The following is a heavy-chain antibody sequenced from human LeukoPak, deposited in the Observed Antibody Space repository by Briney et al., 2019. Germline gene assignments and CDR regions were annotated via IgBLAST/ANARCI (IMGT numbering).Heavy chain of an antibody. CDR2: TNEGGTNK. CDR1: GFYFSNSW. V-gene: IGHV3-7*01. Sequence: GGSLRLSCAASGFYFSNSWTSWLRQDPGKGLEWVAHTNEGGTNKYYVDSVKGRFTISRDNVKTSLSLQMNSLRAEDTAVYYCAIWFGDLNYWGQGTPVTVSS. J-gene: IGHJ4*02. D-gene: IGHD3-10*01. CDR3: AIWFGDLNY.